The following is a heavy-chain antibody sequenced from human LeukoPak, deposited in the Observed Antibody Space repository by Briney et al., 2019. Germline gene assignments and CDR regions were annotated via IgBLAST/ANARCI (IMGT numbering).Heavy chain of an antibody. Sequence: SETLSLTCAVYGGSFSGYYWSWIRQPPGKGLEWIGGINHSGSTNYNPSLKSRVTISVDTSKNQFSLKLSSVTAADTAVYYCARGALTIFGYNYWGQGTLVTVSS. D-gene: IGHD3-3*01. CDR2: INHSGST. CDR1: GGSFSGYY. CDR3: ARGALTIFGYNY. V-gene: IGHV4-34*01. J-gene: IGHJ4*02.